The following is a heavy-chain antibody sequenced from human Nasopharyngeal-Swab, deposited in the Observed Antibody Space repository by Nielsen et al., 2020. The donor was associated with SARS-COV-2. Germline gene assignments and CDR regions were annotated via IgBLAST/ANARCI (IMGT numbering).Heavy chain of an antibody. D-gene: IGHD6-19*01. CDR2: IWYDGSNK. CDR1: GFTFSSYG. CDR3: ARVYSVAGGDDY. Sequence: GESLKISCAASGFTFSSYGMHWVRQAPGKGLEWVAVIWYDGSNKYYAGSVKGRFTISRDNSKNTLYLQMNSLRAEDTAVYYCARVYSVAGGDDYWGQGTLVTVSS. J-gene: IGHJ4*02. V-gene: IGHV3-33*01.